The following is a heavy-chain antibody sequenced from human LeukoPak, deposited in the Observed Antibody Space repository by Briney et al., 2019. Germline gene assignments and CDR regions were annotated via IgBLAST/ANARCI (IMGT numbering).Heavy chain of an antibody. V-gene: IGHV1-18*01. CDR1: GYTFTSYG. Sequence: GASVKVSCKASGYTFTSYGISWVRQAPGQGLEWMGWISAYNGNTNYAQKLQGRVTMTTDTSTSTAYMELRSLRSDDTAVYYCARDRSLTSVGDGYNDFDYWGQGTLVTVSS. CDR3: ARDRSLTSVGDGYNDFDY. J-gene: IGHJ4*02. D-gene: IGHD5-24*01. CDR2: ISAYNGNT.